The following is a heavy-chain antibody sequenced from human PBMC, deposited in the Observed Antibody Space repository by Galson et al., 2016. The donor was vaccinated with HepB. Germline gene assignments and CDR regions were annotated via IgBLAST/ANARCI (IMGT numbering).Heavy chain of an antibody. V-gene: IGHV4-38-2*01. CDR2: IFHRGTT. CDR3: AKTPYGMDV. Sequence: SETLSLTCAVSGYYISSGSYWGWVRQPPGKGLEWIGNIFHRGTTYYNPSLRGRVTISLDTSKNQFSLNLISVTAADTAVYYCAKTPYGMDVWGQGTTVTVSS. CDR1: GYYISSGSY. J-gene: IGHJ6*02.